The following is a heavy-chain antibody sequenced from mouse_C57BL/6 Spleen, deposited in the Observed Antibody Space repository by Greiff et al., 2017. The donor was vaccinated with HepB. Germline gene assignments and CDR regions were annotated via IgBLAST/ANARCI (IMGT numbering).Heavy chain of an antibody. V-gene: IGHV5-12*01. CDR3: ARDYYGSSSVYWYFDV. Sequence: EVQLVESGGGLVQPGGSLKLSCAASGFTFSDYYMYWVRQTPEKRLEWVAYISNGGGSTYYPDTVKGRFTISRDNAKNTLYLQMSRLKSEDTAMYYCARDYYGSSSVYWYFDVWGTGTTVTVSS. CDR1: GFTFSDYY. CDR2: ISNGGGST. D-gene: IGHD1-1*01. J-gene: IGHJ1*03.